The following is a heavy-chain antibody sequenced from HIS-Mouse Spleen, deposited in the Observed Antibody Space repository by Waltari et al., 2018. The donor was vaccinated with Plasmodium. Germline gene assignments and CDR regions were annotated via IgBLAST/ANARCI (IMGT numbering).Heavy chain of an antibody. V-gene: IGHV4-31*03. CDR3: ASSCTGIVGAYFDY. D-gene: IGHD1-26*01. Sequence: QVQLQESGPGLVKPSQTLSLTCTVSGGSISSGGYSWSWIRQHPGKGLEWNGYIYYSGSTYYNPSLKSRVTISVDTSKNQFALKLSSVTAADTAVYYCASSCTGIVGAYFDYWGQGTLVTVSS. J-gene: IGHJ4*02. CDR2: IYYSGST. CDR1: GGSISSGGYS.